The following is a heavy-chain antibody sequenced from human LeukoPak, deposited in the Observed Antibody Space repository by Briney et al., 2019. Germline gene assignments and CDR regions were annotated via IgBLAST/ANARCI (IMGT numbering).Heavy chain of an antibody. CDR3: ARDRPTVRGVNYYYYGMDV. V-gene: IGHV1-18*01. D-gene: IGHD3-10*01. Sequence: ASVKVSCKASGYTFTSYGISWVRQAPGQGLEWMGWISAYNGNTNYAQKLQGRVTMTTDTSTSTAYMELRSLRSDDTAVYYCARDRPTVRGVNYYYYGMDVWGQGTTVTVSS. CDR1: GYTFTSYG. J-gene: IGHJ6*02. CDR2: ISAYNGNT.